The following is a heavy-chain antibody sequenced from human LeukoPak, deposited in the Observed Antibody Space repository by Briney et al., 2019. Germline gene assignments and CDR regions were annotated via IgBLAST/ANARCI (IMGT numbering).Heavy chain of an antibody. CDR1: GFTVSSYS. CDR3: ARWGSGSYYIGAFDI. V-gene: IGHV3-21*01. J-gene: IGHJ3*02. CDR2: ISSSSSYI. D-gene: IGHD3-10*01. Sequence: PGGSLRLSCAASGFTVSSYSMNWVRQAPGKGLEWVSSISSSSSYIYYADSVKGRFTISRGNAKNSLYLQMNSLRAEDTAVYYCARWGSGSYYIGAFDIWGQGTMVTVSS.